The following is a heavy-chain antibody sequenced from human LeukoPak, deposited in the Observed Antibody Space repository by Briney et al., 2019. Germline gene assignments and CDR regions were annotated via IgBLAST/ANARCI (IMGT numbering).Heavy chain of an antibody. V-gene: IGHV3-74*01. J-gene: IGHJ5*02. Sequence: GGSLRLSCAASGFMFSAYWMHWVRQTPGKGLVWVSRINTDGTTTNYADSVKGRLTIFRDNAQNTVSLQMNSLRDADPAVYYCVTAGGSGSYGRFDPWGQGTLVSVSS. CDR1: GFMFSAYW. CDR3: VTAGGSGSYGRFDP. CDR2: INTDGTTT. D-gene: IGHD3-10*01.